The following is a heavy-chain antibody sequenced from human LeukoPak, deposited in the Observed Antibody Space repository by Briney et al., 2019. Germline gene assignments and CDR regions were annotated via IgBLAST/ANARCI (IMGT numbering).Heavy chain of an antibody. Sequence: GDSVTVSCTVSGYTLTKLSMHWVRQAPGKGLEWVGGIYTEDGETIYTQKCQGRVTMTEDTSTDTAYMELSRLRSGDTAVYYCATTLLADYDSSGYLLNWGQGTLVTVSS. CDR3: ATTLLADYDSSGYLLN. J-gene: IGHJ4*02. D-gene: IGHD3-22*01. V-gene: IGHV1-24*01. CDR2: IYTEDGET. CDR1: GYTLTKLS.